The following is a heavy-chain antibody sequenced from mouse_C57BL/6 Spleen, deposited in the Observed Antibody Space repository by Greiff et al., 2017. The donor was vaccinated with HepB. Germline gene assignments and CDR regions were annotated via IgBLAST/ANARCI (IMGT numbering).Heavy chain of an antibody. Sequence: EVQLQQSGPELVKPGASVKISCKASGYTFTDYYMNWVKQSHGKSLEWIGDINPNNGGTSYNQKFKGKATLTVDKSSSTAYMELRSLTSEDSAVYYCARSNYSNRGYFDYWGQGTTLTVSS. D-gene: IGHD2-5*01. J-gene: IGHJ2*01. CDR3: ARSNYSNRGYFDY. CDR1: GYTFTDYY. V-gene: IGHV1-26*01. CDR2: INPNNGGT.